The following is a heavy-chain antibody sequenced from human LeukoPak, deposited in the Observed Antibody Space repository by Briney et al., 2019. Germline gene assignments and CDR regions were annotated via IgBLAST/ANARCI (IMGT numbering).Heavy chain of an antibody. J-gene: IGHJ6*02. CDR2: FNPNSGGT. Sequence: GASVKVSCKASGYTFIGYYMHWVRQAPGQGLEWMGWFNPNSGGTDYEQKFQGRVTMTRDTSISTAYMELSRLRSDDTAVYYCVRDRYYGSGSFYQMDVWGQGTTVTVSS. D-gene: IGHD3-10*01. CDR1: GYTFIGYY. V-gene: IGHV1-2*02. CDR3: VRDRYYGSGSFYQMDV.